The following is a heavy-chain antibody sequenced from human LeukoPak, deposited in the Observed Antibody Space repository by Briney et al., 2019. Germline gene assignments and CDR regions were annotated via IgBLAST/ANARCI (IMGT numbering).Heavy chain of an antibody. CDR2: IWYDGSNK. CDR1: GFTFSSYG. J-gene: IGHJ6*02. CDR3: ARKLRRGYGMDV. D-gene: IGHD2-21*01. V-gene: IGHV3-33*01. Sequence: PEGSLRLSCAASGFTFSSYGMHWVRQAPGKGLEWVAVIWYDGSNKYYADSVKGRFTISRDNSKNTLYLQMNSLRAEDTAVYYCARKLRRGYGMDVWGQGTTVTVS.